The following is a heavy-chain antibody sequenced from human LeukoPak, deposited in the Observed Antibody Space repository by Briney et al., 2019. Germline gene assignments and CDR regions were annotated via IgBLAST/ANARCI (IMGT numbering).Heavy chain of an antibody. CDR2: INPGGGIT. CDR3: ARQAATLVTNAIDI. Sequence: ASVKVSCKASGYTFTSYYMHWARQAPGQGLEWVGIINPGGGITSYAKRFQGRLTVTRDTSTRTVYMELRSLRSEDTAVYYCARQAATLVTNAIDIWGQGTLVTVSS. CDR1: GYTFTSYY. J-gene: IGHJ3*02. V-gene: IGHV1-46*01. D-gene: IGHD5-18*01.